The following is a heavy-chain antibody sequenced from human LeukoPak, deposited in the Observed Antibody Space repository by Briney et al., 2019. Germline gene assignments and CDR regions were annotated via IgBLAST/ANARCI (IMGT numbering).Heavy chain of an antibody. V-gene: IGHV3-23*01. D-gene: IGHD2-21*01. J-gene: IGHJ4*02. CDR2: ISGSGGST. CDR1: GFTFSSYA. CDR3: AKFLPTHIVVANYYFDY. Sequence: QPGGSLRLSCAASGFTFSSYAMSWVRQAPGKGLEWVSAISGSGGSTYYADSVKGRFTIPRDNSKNTLYLQMNSLRAEDTAVYYCAKFLPTHIVVANYYFDYWGQGTLVTVSS.